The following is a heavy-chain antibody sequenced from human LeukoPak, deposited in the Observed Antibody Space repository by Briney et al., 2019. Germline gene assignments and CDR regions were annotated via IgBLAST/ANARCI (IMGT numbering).Heavy chain of an antibody. D-gene: IGHD5-18*01. Sequence: GGSLRLSCGASGFTFRSHWMSWVRQAPGKGLEWVANVKQDGIEKLYEDSVKGRFTISRDNAKNTLYLQMNSLRVEDTAVYYCANSRTGYGLLDVWGKGTTVTVS. J-gene: IGHJ6*03. CDR1: GFTFRSHW. CDR3: ANSRTGYGLLDV. CDR2: VKQDGIEK. V-gene: IGHV3-7*01.